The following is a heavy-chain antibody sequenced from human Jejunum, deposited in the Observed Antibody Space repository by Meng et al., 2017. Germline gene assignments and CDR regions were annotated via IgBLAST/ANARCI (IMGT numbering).Heavy chain of an antibody. Sequence: SETLSLTCTVSGDSISFFYWTWVRQPAGKGLEWSGRVYTSGTTNYNPSLKSRVTMSVDTSKNQFSLKLSSVTAADAAVYYCARQFITMVRGVSRYYYAMDVWGQGTTVTVSS. V-gene: IGHV4-4*07. D-gene: IGHD3-10*01. J-gene: IGHJ6*02. CDR2: VYTSGTT. CDR1: GDSISFFY. CDR3: ARQFITMVRGVSRYYYAMDV.